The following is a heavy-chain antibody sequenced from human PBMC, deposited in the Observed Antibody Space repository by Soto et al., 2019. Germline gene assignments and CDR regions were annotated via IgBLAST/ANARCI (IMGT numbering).Heavy chain of an antibody. CDR2: ISGSGSNT. CDR1: DFIFRNYA. Sequence: GGSLRLSCAASDFIFRNYAMSWVRRAPGKGLEWVSAISGSGSNTYYTASVKGRFTISRDNSENSLYLQMNSLRVEDTALYYCAKEPYCSGGTCYSGAFDIWGQGTMVTVSS. V-gene: IGHV3-23*01. D-gene: IGHD2-15*01. J-gene: IGHJ3*02. CDR3: AKEPYCSGGTCYSGAFDI.